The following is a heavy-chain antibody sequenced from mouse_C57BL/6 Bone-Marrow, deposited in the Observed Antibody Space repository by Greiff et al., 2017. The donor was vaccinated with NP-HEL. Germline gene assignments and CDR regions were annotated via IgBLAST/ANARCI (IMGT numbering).Heavy chain of an antibody. Sequence: EVHLVESGGGLVKPGGSLKLSCAASGFTFSSYAMSWVRQTPEKRLEWVATISDGGSYTYYPDNVKGRFTISRDNAKNNLYLQMSHLKSEDTAMYYCAREGDGYYVGAMDYWGQGTSVTVSS. J-gene: IGHJ4*01. CDR2: ISDGGSYT. CDR3: AREGDGYYVGAMDY. D-gene: IGHD2-3*01. CDR1: GFTFSSYA. V-gene: IGHV5-4*01.